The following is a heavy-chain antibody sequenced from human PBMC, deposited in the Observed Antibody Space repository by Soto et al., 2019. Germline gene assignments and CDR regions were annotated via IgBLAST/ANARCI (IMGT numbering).Heavy chain of an antibody. D-gene: IGHD1-26*01. CDR1: GYTFTSYD. J-gene: IGHJ4*02. CDR3: ASRVGATSFDFDY. Sequence: QVQLVQSGAEVKKPGASVKVSCKASGYTFTSYDVNWVRLAPGQGLEWMGWMNPNSGSTDYAQKFQGRVTMNRNISISTAYMELSSLRSEDTAVYYCASRVGATSFDFDYWGQGTLVTVSS. V-gene: IGHV1-8*01. CDR2: MNPNSGST.